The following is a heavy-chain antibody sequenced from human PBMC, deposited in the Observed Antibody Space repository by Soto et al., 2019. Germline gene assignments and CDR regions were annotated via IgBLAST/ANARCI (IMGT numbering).Heavy chain of an antibody. CDR3: ARTHYDYVWGSYRYYFDY. CDR1: GFTFSSYG. Sequence: PGEFLRLACAASGFTFSSYGMHWVRQAPGRGLEWVEVIWYDGSNKYYADSVKGRFKISRDNSKNTLYLQMNSLRAEDTAVYYCARTHYDYVWGSYRYYFDYWGQGT. V-gene: IGHV3-33*01. D-gene: IGHD3-16*02. CDR2: IWYDGSNK. J-gene: IGHJ4*02.